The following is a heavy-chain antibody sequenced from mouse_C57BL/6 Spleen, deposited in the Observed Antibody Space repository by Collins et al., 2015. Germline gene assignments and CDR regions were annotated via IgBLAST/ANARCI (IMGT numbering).Heavy chain of an antibody. CDR3: AREDGPGTWFAY. V-gene: IGHV1-26*01. J-gene: IGHJ3*01. D-gene: IGHD2-3*01. CDR1: GYTFTDYY. Sequence: QQSGPELVKPGASVKISCKASGYTFTDYYMNWVKQSHGKSLEWIGDINPNNGGSSYSQKFKGKATLTVDKSSITAYMELRSLTSEDSAVYYCAREDGPGTWFAYWGQGTLVTVSA. CDR2: INPNNGGS.